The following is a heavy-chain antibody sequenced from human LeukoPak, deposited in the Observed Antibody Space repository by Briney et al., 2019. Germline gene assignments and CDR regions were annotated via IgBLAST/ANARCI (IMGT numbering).Heavy chain of an antibody. J-gene: IGHJ5*02. D-gene: IGHD6-6*01. CDR3: ARSYSSSSNWFDP. CDR2: IRYDGSNK. V-gene: IGHV3-30*02. CDR1: GFTFSSYG. Sequence: PGGSLRLSCAASGFTFSSYGMQWVRQAPGKGLEWVAFIRYDGSNKYYPDSVKGRFTISRDNSKNTFFLQMNSLRAEDTAVYYCARSYSSSSNWFDPWGQGTLVTVSS.